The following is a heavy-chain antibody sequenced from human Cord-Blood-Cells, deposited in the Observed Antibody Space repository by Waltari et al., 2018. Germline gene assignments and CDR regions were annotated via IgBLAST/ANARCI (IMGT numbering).Heavy chain of an antibody. CDR3: ARSYRQMQYCSSTSCYGADAFDI. V-gene: IGHV5-51*01. CDR1: GYSFTSYW. Sequence: AEVKKPGESLKISCKGSGYSFTSYWIGWVRQMPGKGLEWMGIIYSGASDTRYSPSFQGQVTISTDNAISNAYLQWSSLKASDTAMYYCARSYRQMQYCSSTSCYGADAFDIWGQGTMVTVSS. D-gene: IGHD2-2*01. CDR2: IYSGASDT. J-gene: IGHJ3*02.